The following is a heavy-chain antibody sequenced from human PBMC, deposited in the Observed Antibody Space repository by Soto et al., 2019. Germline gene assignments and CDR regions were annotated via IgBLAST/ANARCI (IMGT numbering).Heavy chain of an antibody. Sequence: ASVKVSCKASGYTVTGYDIHWVRQAPGQGLEWMGWISAYNGNTNYAQKLQGRVTMTTDTSTSTAYMELRSLRSDDTAVYYCARSPPPCGCDCYPPNWFDSWGQGTLVTVSS. J-gene: IGHJ5*01. V-gene: IGHV1-18*01. CDR1: GYTVTGYD. D-gene: IGHD2-21*02. CDR3: ARSPPPCGCDCYPPNWFDS. CDR2: ISAYNGNT.